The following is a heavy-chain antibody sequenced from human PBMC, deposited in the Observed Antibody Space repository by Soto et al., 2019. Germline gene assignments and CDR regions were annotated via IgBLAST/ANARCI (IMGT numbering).Heavy chain of an antibody. J-gene: IGHJ5*02. CDR1: GYTFTSYD. CDR2: MNPNTGKT. V-gene: IGHV1-8*01. Sequence: QVQLVQSGAEVKKPGASVKVSCKASGYTFTSYDFSWVRQATGQGFEWMGWMNPNTGKTGYAQNCQGRVTMTRNTSISTAYMELSSLTSEDTAVYYCARGRITNWFDPWGQGTLVTVSS. D-gene: IGHD3-3*01. CDR3: ARGRITNWFDP.